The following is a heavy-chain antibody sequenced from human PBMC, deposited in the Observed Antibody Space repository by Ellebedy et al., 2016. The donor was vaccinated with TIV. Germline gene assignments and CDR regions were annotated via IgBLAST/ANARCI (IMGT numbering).Heavy chain of an antibody. J-gene: IGHJ3*02. D-gene: IGHD4-17*01. Sequence: PGGSLRLSCAASGFTFSSYGLHRVPRAPGKGLEWVAAIGYDGSKKSYADSVKGRITISRDNSKNTVDLQMNSLRAEDTAVYYCAKRAQKSSHGLDIWGQGTMVTVSS. CDR3: AKRAQKSSHGLDI. CDR1: GFTFSSYG. CDR2: IGYDGSKK. V-gene: IGHV3-30*02.